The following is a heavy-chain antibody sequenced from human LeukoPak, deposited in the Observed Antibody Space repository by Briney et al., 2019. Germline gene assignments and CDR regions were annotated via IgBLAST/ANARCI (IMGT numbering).Heavy chain of an antibody. D-gene: IGHD2-8*01. CDR2: IIPILGIA. CDR1: GGTFSSYA. V-gene: IGHV1-69*04. Sequence: SVKVSCKASGGTFSSYAISWVRQAPGQGLEWMGRIIPILGIANYAQKFQGRVTITADKSTSTAYMELSSLRSEDTAVYYCARDRLGKYCTNGVCPFGYWGQGTLVTVSS. J-gene: IGHJ4*02. CDR3: ARDRLGKYCTNGVCPFGY.